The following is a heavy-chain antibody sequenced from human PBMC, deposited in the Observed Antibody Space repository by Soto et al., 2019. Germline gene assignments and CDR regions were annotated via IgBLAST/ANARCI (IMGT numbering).Heavy chain of an antibody. CDR2: ISGSGGST. J-gene: IGHJ4*02. D-gene: IGHD5-18*01. CDR1: GFTFSSYA. V-gene: IGHV3-23*01. CDR3: AKGPCVTRTH. Sequence: PGGSLRLTCTGSGFTFSSYAMSWVRQAPGKGLEWVSAISGSGGSTYYADSVKGRFTISRDNSKNTLYLQMNSLRAEDTAVYYCAKGPCVTRTHWGQGTLVTVSS.